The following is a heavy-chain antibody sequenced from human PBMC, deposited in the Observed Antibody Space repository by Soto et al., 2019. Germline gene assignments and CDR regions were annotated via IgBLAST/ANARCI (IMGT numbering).Heavy chain of an antibody. D-gene: IGHD5-18*01. CDR1: GFTFDDYA. V-gene: IGHV3-9*01. CDR3: ARDPSVTAIGRADH. Sequence: TGGSLRLSCVVSGFTFDDYAMHWVRQAPGGGLEWVSGINWNSAVIGYADPVKGRFTISRDNAKNALYLQMTSLRSEDTALYYCARDPSVTAIGRADHWGQGTLVTVSS. J-gene: IGHJ4*02. CDR2: INWNSAVI.